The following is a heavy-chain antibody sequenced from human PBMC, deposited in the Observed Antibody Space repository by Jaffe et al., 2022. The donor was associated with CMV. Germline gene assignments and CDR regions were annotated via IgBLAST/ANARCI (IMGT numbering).Heavy chain of an antibody. J-gene: IGHJ6*02. CDR3: ARDWDYYGSGSYPSGMDV. CDR1: GYTFTGYY. D-gene: IGHD3-10*01. Sequence: QVQLVQSGAEVKKPGASVKVSCKASGYTFTGYYMHWVRQAPGQGLEWMGWINPNSGGTNYAQKFQGRVTMTRDTSISTAYMELSRLRSDDTAVYYCARDWDYYGSGSYPSGMDVWGQGTTVTVSS. CDR2: INPNSGGT. V-gene: IGHV1-2*02.